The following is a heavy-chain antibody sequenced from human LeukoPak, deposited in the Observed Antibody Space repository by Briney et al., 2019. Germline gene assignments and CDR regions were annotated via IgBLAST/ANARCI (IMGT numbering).Heavy chain of an antibody. CDR3: ASPGSYFDSSGYLRH. CDR1: GGSFSGYY. CDR2: INHSGST. J-gene: IGHJ4*02. Sequence: SETLSLTCAVYGGSFSGYYWSWIRQPPGKGLEWIGEINHSGSTNYNPSLKSRVTISVDTSKNQFSLKLSSVTAADTAVYYCASPGSYFDSSGYLRHWGQGTLVTVSS. V-gene: IGHV4-34*01. D-gene: IGHD3-22*01.